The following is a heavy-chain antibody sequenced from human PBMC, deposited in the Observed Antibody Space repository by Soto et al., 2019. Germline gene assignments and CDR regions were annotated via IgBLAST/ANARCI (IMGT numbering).Heavy chain of an antibody. CDR1: GGSFSGYY. V-gene: IGHV4-34*01. Sequence: QVQLQQWGAGLLKPSETLSLTCAVYGGSFSGYYWSWIRXXPXXXLEWIGEINHSGSTNYNPSLKSRVTISVDTSKNQFSLKLSSVTAADTAVYYCAXXXXXXXXXXXXXGXLNYYYYMDVWGKGTTVTVSS. CDR3: AXXXXXXXXXXXXXGXLNYYYYMDV. J-gene: IGHJ6*03. CDR2: INHSGST.